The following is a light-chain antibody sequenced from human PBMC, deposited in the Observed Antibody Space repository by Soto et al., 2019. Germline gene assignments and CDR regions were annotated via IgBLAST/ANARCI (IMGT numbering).Light chain of an antibody. V-gene: IGLV1-44*01. Sequence: QLVLTQPPSASGTPGQRVTISCSGSSSNIGSNTVNWYQQLPGTAPKLLIYSDNQRPSGVPDRVSGSKSGTSASLAISGLQSEDEADYYCSAWDNSLNGLVFGGGTQLTVL. CDR3: SAWDNSLNGLV. CDR2: SDN. CDR1: SSNIGSNT. J-gene: IGLJ2*01.